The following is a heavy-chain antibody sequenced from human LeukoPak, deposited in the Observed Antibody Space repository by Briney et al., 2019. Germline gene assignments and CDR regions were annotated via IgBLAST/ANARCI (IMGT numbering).Heavy chain of an antibody. CDR2: IYHSGST. CDR3: ARGGGYASPIGY. Sequence: SETLSLTCTLSGGSISTYYSSWIRQPPGKGLEWIVYIYHSGSTNYNPSFKSRVTISVDTSKNQFSLRLSSVTAADTSVYYCARGGGYASPIGYWGQGALVTVSS. D-gene: IGHD5-12*01. CDR1: GGSISTYY. V-gene: IGHV4-59*01. J-gene: IGHJ4*02.